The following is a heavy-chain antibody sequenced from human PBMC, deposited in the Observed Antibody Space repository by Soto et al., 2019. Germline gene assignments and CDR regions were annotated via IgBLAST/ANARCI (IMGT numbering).Heavy chain of an antibody. D-gene: IGHD4-17*01. CDR1: GFTFSSYA. CDR2: ISGSGVST. V-gene: IGHV3-23*01. CDR3: AKSGPDDYGDYAGYGFYFDY. Sequence: GGSLRLSCAASGFTFSSYAMSWVRQAPGKGLEWVSGISGSGVSTYYADSVEGRFTISRDNSKNTLYLQMNSLRAEDTAVYYCAKSGPDDYGDYAGYGFYFDYWGPGTLVTVSS. J-gene: IGHJ4*02.